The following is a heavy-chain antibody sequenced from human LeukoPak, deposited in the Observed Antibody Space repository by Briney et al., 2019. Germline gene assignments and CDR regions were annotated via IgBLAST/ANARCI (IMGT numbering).Heavy chain of an antibody. CDR3: ARDLRVSRVAVAGMGDSY. CDR1: GYTFTSYG. D-gene: IGHD6-19*01. J-gene: IGHJ4*02. Sequence: APVKPSCKASGYTFTSYGISWVRQAPGQRLEGMGWISAYNGNTNYAPKLQRRVTMTTDTSTSTAYMELRSLRSDDTAVYYCARDLRVSRVAVAGMGDSYWGQGTLVTVSS. CDR2: ISAYNGNT. V-gene: IGHV1-18*04.